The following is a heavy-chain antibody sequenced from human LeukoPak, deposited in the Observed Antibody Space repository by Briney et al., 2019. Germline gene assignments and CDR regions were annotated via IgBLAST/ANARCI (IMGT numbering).Heavy chain of an antibody. J-gene: IGHJ5*02. CDR2: IYYSGST. D-gene: IGHD3-10*01. V-gene: IGHV4-39*01. Sequence: SETLSLTCTVSGGSISSNSYYWGWIRQPPGKGLEWIGSIYYSGSTYYKTSLKSRVTISVDTSKNQFSLKLSSVTAADTAVYYCARNRYYYGSGNYGVPNWFDPWGQGTLVTVSS. CDR3: ARNRYYYGSGNYGVPNWFDP. CDR1: GGSISSNSYY.